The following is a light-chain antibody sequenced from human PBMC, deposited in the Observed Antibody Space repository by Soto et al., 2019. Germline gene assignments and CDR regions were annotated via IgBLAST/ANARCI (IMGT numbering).Light chain of an antibody. J-gene: IGLJ1*01. CDR3: CSYAGTSTYV. CDR2: EGS. V-gene: IGLV2-23*01. CDR1: SRDVGSYNL. Sequence: QSVLTQPACVSVSPGQSITISCTGTSRDVGSYNLVSWYQQHPGKAPKLMIYEGSKRPSGVSNRFSGSKSGNTASLTISGLQAEDEADYYCCSYAGTSTYVFGTGTKVTVL.